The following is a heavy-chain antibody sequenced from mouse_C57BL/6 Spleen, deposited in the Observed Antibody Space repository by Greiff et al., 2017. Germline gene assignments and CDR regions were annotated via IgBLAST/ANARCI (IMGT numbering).Heavy chain of an antibody. CDR3: ARGDDEYYFDY. CDR2: ISGGGGNT. CDR1: GFTFSSYT. V-gene: IGHV5-9*01. J-gene: IGHJ2*01. D-gene: IGHD2-12*01. Sequence: EVKVVESGGGLVKPGGSLKLSCAASGFTFSSYTMSWVRQTPEKRLEWVATISGGGGNTYYPDSVKGRFTISRDNAKNTLYLQMSSLRSEDTALYYCARGDDEYYFDYWGQGTTLTVSS.